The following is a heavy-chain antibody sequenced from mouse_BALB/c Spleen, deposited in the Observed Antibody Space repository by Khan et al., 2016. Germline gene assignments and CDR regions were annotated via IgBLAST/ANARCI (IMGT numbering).Heavy chain of an antibody. CDR1: GFTFSDYG. Sequence: EVELVESGGGLVQPGGSRKLSCAASGFTFSDYGMAWVRQAPGKGPEWVAFSSNLAYSIYYADTVTGRFTIPRENAKNTLYLEMSSLRSEDTAMYYCARDHYGSSYWYFDVWGAGTTVTVSS. CDR3: ARDHYGSSYWYFDV. V-gene: IGHV5-15*02. J-gene: IGHJ1*01. CDR2: SSNLAYSI. D-gene: IGHD1-1*01.